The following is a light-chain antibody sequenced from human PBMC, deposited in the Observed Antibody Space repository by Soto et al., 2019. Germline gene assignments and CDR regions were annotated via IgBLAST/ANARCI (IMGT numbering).Light chain of an antibody. CDR3: AAWDDSLSGHYV. J-gene: IGLJ1*01. V-gene: IGLV1-47*02. CDR2: SNN. CDR1: SSNIGSNY. Sequence: QSVLTQPPSASGTPGQRVTISCSGSSSNIGSNYVYWYQRLPGTAPKLLIYSNNQRPSGVPDRFSGSKSGTSASLAISGLRSEDEADYYCAAWDDSLSGHYVFGTGTKVTV.